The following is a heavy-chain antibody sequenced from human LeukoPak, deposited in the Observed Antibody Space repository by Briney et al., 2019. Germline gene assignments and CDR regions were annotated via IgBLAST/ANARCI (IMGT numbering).Heavy chain of an antibody. CDR2: ISGDGGST. J-gene: IGHJ4*02. Sequence: GGSLRLSCAASGFTFDDYAMHWVRQAPGKGLEWVSLISGDGGSTYYADSVKGRFTISRDNSKNSLYLQMNSLRTEDTALYYCTKDWGAYYDSSGFYSGDFDYWGQGTLVTVSS. D-gene: IGHD3-22*01. V-gene: IGHV3-43*02. CDR1: GFTFDDYA. CDR3: TKDWGAYYDSSGFYSGDFDY.